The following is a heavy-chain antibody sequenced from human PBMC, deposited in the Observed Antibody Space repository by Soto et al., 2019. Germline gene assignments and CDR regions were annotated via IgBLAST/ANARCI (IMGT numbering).Heavy chain of an antibody. D-gene: IGHD5-18*01. Sequence: VQLVESGGGVVQPGRSLRLSCAASGFTFSSYGMHWVRQAPGKGLEWVAVIWYDGSNKYYADSVKGRFTISRDNSKNPLYLQINSLRAEATAVYYCARDALNGYYNWFDPWCQGTLVTVSS. CDR2: IWYDGSNK. V-gene: IGHV3-33*01. CDR3: ARDALNGYYNWFDP. CDR1: GFTFSSYG. J-gene: IGHJ5*02.